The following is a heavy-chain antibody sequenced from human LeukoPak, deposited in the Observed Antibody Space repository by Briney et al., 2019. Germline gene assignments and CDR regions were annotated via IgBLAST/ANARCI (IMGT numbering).Heavy chain of an antibody. CDR1: GGSISSYY. D-gene: IGHD3-10*01. Sequence: SETLSLTCTVSGGSISSYYWTWIRQPPGKGLEWIGSLYYSGSTNYNPSLKSRVTISVDTSKNQFSLKLSSVTAADTAVYYCASDGYGSGSYWYFWGQGALVTVSS. CDR2: LYYSGST. V-gene: IGHV4-59*12. CDR3: ASDGYGSGSYWYF. J-gene: IGHJ4*02.